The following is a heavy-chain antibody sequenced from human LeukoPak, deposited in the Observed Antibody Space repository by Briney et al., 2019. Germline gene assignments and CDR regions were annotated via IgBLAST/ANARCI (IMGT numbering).Heavy chain of an antibody. D-gene: IGHD4/OR15-4a*01. CDR1: GGTFISYA. V-gene: IGHV1-69*05. CDR2: IIPIFGTA. Sequence: XKASGGTFISYAISWVRQAPGQGLEWMGRIIPIFGTANYAQKFQGRVTITTDESTSTAYMELSSLRSADTDVSYCARDGDYGVIWGQGSMVTVSS. J-gene: IGHJ3*02. CDR3: ARDGDYGVI.